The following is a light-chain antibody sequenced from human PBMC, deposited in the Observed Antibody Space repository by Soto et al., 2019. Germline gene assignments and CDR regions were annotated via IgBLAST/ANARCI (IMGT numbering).Light chain of an antibody. CDR3: QQRSNWLT. V-gene: IGKV3-15*01. J-gene: IGKJ4*01. CDR1: QSVSSN. Sequence: IVMTQSPATLSVSPGERATLSCRASQSVSSNLAWYQQKPGQAPRLLIYGASTRATGIPARFSGSGSGTEFTLTISSLQSEDFAVYYCQQRSNWLTVGGGTKVDIK. CDR2: GAS.